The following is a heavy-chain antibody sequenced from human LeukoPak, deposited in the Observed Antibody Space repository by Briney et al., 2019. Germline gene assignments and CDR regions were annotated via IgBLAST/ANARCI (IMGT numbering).Heavy chain of an antibody. CDR2: ISYDGSNK. D-gene: IGHD4-23*01. Sequence: RGSLRLSCAASGFTFSSYGMHWVRQAPGKGLEWVAVISYDGSNKYYADSVKGRFTISRDNSKNTLYLQMNSLRAEDTAVYYCATLGGCNSYFECWGQGILVTVSS. CDR3: ATLGGCNSYFEC. J-gene: IGHJ4*02. V-gene: IGHV3-30*03. CDR1: GFTFSSYG.